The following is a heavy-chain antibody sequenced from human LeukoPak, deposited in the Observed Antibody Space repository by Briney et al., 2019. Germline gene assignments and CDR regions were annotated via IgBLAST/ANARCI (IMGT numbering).Heavy chain of an antibody. CDR3: ARIGYGSGRGFDY. Sequence: GRSLRLSCAASGFTFSSYAMHWVRQAPGKGLEWVAVISYDGSNKYYADSVKGRFTISRDNSKNTLYLQMNSLRAEDTAVYYCARIGYGSGRGFDYWGQGTLVTVSS. CDR2: ISYDGSNK. J-gene: IGHJ4*02. D-gene: IGHD3-10*01. V-gene: IGHV3-30-3*01. CDR1: GFTFSSYA.